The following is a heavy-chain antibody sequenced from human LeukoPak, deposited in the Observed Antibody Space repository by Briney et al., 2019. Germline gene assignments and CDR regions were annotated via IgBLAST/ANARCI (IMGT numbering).Heavy chain of an antibody. CDR1: GGSISSYY. J-gene: IGHJ4*02. Sequence: PSETLSRTCTVSGGSISSYYWSWIRQPPGKGLEWIGYIYYSGSTNYNPSLKSRVTISVDTSKNQFSLKLSSVTAADTAVYYCARETSDSRGWDYFDYWGQGTLVTVS. CDR2: IYYSGST. V-gene: IGHV4-59*01. D-gene: IGHD6-19*01. CDR3: ARETSDSRGWDYFDY.